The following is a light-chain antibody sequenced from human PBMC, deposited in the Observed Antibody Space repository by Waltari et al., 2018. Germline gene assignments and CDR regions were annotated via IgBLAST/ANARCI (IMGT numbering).Light chain of an antibody. J-gene: IGLJ2*01. CDR1: RSDVAYYNY. V-gene: IGLV2-14*03. Sequence: QSALTHPASVSGSPGQSITISCIGTRSDVAYYNYVSWYAQQPGKAPKLIIYDVTQRPSGVSNRFSGTKSGNTASLTIAGLQAEDEADYYCSSYTVSNTVVFGGGTKVTVL. CDR3: SSYTVSNTVV. CDR2: DVT.